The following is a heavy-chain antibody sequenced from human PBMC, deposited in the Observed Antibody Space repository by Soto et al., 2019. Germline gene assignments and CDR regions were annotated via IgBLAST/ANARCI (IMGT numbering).Heavy chain of an antibody. Sequence: ASVKVSCKASGYTFTTYGITWVRQAPGQGLEWMGWVSAYNGNTNYAQKLQGRVTMTTDTSTSTAYMELRSLRSDDTAVYYCAREYYDSSGLDYWGQGTLVTVSS. CDR2: VSAYNGNT. CDR1: GYTFTTYG. V-gene: IGHV1-18*01. J-gene: IGHJ4*02. D-gene: IGHD3-22*01. CDR3: AREYYDSSGLDY.